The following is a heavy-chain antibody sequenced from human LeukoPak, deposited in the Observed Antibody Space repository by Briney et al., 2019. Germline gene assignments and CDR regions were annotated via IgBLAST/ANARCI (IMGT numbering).Heavy chain of an antibody. V-gene: IGHV1-2*02. CDR3: ARDYYGSGSYLYNWFDP. Sequence: ASVKVSCKASGYTFTGYYMHWVRQAPGQGLEWMGWINPNSGGTNYAQKFQGRVTMTRDTPISTAYMELSRLRSDDTAVYYCARDYYGSGSYLYNWFDPWGQGTLVTVSS. CDR2: INPNSGGT. J-gene: IGHJ5*02. D-gene: IGHD3-10*01. CDR1: GYTFTGYY.